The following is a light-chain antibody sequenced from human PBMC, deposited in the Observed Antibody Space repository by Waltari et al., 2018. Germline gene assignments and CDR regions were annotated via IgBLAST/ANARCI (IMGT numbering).Light chain of an antibody. J-gene: IGLJ3*02. Sequence: FMLTQPHSVSESPGKTVTLSCTRTRGSIDSNYVQWYPQRPGRSPTPVIYDDYQRPSGVPTRFSASIDRASNSASLTIAGLTTEDEADYYCLSFDNTLWVFGGGTKLTVL. CDR1: RGSIDSNY. V-gene: IGLV6-57*01. CDR3: LSFDNTLWV. CDR2: DDY.